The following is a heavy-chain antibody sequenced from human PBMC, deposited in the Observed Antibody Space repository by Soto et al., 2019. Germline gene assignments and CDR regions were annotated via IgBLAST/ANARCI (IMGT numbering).Heavy chain of an antibody. CDR3: ARSRIGYCSGGSCYAYFDI. J-gene: IGHJ3*02. CDR2: ISAYNGNT. D-gene: IGHD2-15*01. CDR1: GYTFTSYG. V-gene: IGHV1-18*01. Sequence: QVQLVQSGAEVKKPGASVKVSCKASGYTFTSYGISWVRQAPGQGLEWMGWISAYNGNTNYAQKLQGRVTMTTDTSTRTAYMELRSLGSDDTAVYYCARSRIGYCSGGSCYAYFDIWGQGTMVTVSS.